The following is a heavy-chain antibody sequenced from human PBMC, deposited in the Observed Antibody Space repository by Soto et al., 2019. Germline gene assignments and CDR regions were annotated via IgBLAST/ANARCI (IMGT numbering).Heavy chain of an antibody. CDR1: GYTFTSYG. CDR2: ISAYNGNT. J-gene: IGHJ6*03. D-gene: IGHD3-3*01. Sequence: GASVKVSCKASGYTFTSYGISCVRQAPGQGLEWMGWISAYNGNTNYAQKLQGRVTMTTDTSTSTAYMELRSLRSDDTAVYYCARSILNYDFWGGYSMRAGNYYMDVWGKGTTVTAP. CDR3: ARSILNYDFWGGYSMRAGNYYMDV. V-gene: IGHV1-18*01.